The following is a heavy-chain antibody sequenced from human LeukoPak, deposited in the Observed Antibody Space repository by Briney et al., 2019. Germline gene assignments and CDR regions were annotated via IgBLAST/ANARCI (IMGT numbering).Heavy chain of an antibody. J-gene: IGHJ6*02. D-gene: IGHD6-13*01. CDR1: GYTFTIYD. Sequence: ASVKVSCKASGYTFTIYDINWVRQATGQGLEWMGWMNPNSGNTGYAQKFQGRVTMTRNTSISTAYMELSSLRSEDTAVYYCARVRKSSSWYGGHYYYGMDVWGQGTTVTVSS. CDR2: MNPNSGNT. CDR3: ARVRKSSSWYGGHYYYGMDV. V-gene: IGHV1-8*01.